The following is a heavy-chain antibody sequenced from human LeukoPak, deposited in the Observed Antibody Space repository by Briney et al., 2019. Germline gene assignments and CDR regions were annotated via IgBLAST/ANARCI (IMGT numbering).Heavy chain of an antibody. D-gene: IGHD6-19*01. Sequence: GGSLRLSCAASGFTFSTYAMYWVRQPPGKGLEWVASISYDGSNKYNADSVKGRFTISRDNSKNTLYLQMNSLRAEDTAVYFCAKEREVQWLIRGFEYWGQGTLVTVSS. CDR2: ISYDGSNK. CDR3: AKEREVQWLIRGFEY. J-gene: IGHJ4*02. CDR1: GFTFSTYA. V-gene: IGHV3-30*18.